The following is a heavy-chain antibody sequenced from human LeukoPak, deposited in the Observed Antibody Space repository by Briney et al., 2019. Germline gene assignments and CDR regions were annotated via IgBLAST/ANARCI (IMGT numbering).Heavy chain of an antibody. CDR3: ARSTVVTTYFDY. D-gene: IGHD4-23*01. V-gene: IGHV4-59*02. J-gene: IGHJ4*02. CDR2: IYYSGST. Sequence: SETLSLTCTVSGGSVSSYYWSWIRQPPGKGLEWIGYIYYSGSTNYNPSLKSRVTISVDTSKNQFSLKLSSVTAADTAVYYCARSTVVTTYFDYWGQGTLVTVSS. CDR1: GGSVSSYY.